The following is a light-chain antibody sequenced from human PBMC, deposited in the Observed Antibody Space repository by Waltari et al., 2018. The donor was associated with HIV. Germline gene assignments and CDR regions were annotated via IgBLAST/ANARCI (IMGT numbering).Light chain of an antibody. Sequence: QSALTQPASVSGSPGQSITISCTGTSSDVGGYNYVSWYQQHPGNAPKFMIYEVSKRPSGVSKRFAGSKSGNTASLTISGLQAEDEADYYCSSYTSTSTGVFGTGTKVTVL. J-gene: IGLJ1*01. V-gene: IGLV2-14*01. CDR2: EVS. CDR1: SSDVGGYNY. CDR3: SSYTSTSTGV.